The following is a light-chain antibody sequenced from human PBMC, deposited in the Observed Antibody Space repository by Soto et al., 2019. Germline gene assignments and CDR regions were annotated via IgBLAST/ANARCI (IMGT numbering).Light chain of an antibody. CDR2: DAY. Sequence: ETVMTQTPSTLSVSPGDRATLSCRASQSISTNLAWYQQKPGQAPRLLIYDAYTRATGIPARFSGSGSGTEFTLTISSLLSEDFAVYYCQQFHNWPPRLTFGGGTKVDI. J-gene: IGKJ4*01. CDR1: QSISTN. CDR3: QQFHNWPPRLT. V-gene: IGKV3D-15*01.